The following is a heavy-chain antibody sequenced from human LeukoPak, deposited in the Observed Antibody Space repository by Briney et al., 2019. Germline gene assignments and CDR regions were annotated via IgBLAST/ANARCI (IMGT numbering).Heavy chain of an antibody. CDR2: INRDGSST. Sequence: GGSLRLSCAASGFTLRTSWMHWVRQAPGKGLMWVSFINRDGSSTNYVDSVKGRFTISRDNAKNTLYLQMNRLRDEDTAVYYCATDREYSQEPWGQGTLVTVSS. CDR3: ATDREYSQEP. V-gene: IGHV3-74*01. D-gene: IGHD5-12*01. J-gene: IGHJ5*02. CDR1: GFTLRTSW.